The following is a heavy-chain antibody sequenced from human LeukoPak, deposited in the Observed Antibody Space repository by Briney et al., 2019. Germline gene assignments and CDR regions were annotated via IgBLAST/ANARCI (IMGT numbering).Heavy chain of an antibody. Sequence: ASVKVSCKASRGTFSSYAISWVRQAPGQGLEWMGGIIPIFGTANYAQKFQGRVTITADESTSTAYMELSSLRSEDTAVYYCARGKAYYDFWSGSYYYYGMDVWGQGTTVTVSS. J-gene: IGHJ6*02. CDR2: IIPIFGTA. CDR3: ARGKAYYDFWSGSYYYYGMDV. D-gene: IGHD3-3*01. CDR1: RGTFSSYA. V-gene: IGHV1-69*13.